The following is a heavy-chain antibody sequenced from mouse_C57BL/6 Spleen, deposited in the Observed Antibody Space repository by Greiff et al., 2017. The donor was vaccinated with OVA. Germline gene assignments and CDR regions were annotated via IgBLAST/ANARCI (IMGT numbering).Heavy chain of an antibody. J-gene: IGHJ1*03. CDR2: ISDGGSYT. Sequence: EVKLVESGGGLVKPGGSLKLSCAASGFTFSSYAMSWVRQTPEKRLEWVATISDGGSYTYYPDNVKGRFTISRDNAKNNLYLQMIHLKSEDTAMYYCAREDYYGSSYWYFDVWGTGTTVTVSS. V-gene: IGHV5-4*01. CDR3: AREDYYGSSYWYFDV. CDR1: GFTFSSYA. D-gene: IGHD1-1*01.